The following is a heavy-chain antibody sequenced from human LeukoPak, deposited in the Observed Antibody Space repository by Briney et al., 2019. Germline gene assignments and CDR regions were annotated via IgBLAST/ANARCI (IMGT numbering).Heavy chain of an antibody. J-gene: IGHJ4*02. V-gene: IGHV3-23*01. CDR2: I. CDR1: GFTFSSYA. Sequence: GGSLRLSCAASGFTFSSYAMSWVRQAPGKGLEWVSAIKGRFTISRDNSKNRLYLQMNSLRAEDTSVYYCARRPDYGVDYWGQGTLVTVSS. CDR3: ARRPDYGVDY. D-gene: IGHD4-17*01.